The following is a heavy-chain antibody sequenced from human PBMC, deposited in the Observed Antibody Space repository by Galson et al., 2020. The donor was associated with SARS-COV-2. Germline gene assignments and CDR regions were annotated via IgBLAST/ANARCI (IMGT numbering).Heavy chain of an antibody. D-gene: IGHD3-3*01. CDR3: VKGSGSTFYHYPLDL. V-gene: IGHV3-64D*08. J-gene: IGHJ6*02. Sequence: GGSLRLSCSASGFTFSSFAMHWVRQAPGKGLEYVSAISSNGGVTYHAESGTKRFKISRDNSKNTLFLQMTTLRTEDTAVYYCVKGSGSTFYHYPLDLWGQGTTVTVSS. CDR2: ISSNGGVT. CDR1: GFTFSSFA.